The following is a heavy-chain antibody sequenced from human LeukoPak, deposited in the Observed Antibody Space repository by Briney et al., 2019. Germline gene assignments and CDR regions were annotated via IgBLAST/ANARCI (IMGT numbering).Heavy chain of an antibody. CDR3: ATQDSSGWYV. CDR1: GFTVSSNY. CDR2: IYSGGST. D-gene: IGHD6-19*01. Sequence: GGSLRLSCAASGFTVSSNYMSWVRQAPGKGLEWVSVIYSGGSTYYADSVKGRFTISRDNAKNSLYLQMNSLRAEDTAVYYCATQDSSGWYVWGQGTLVTVSS. J-gene: IGHJ4*02. V-gene: IGHV3-66*04.